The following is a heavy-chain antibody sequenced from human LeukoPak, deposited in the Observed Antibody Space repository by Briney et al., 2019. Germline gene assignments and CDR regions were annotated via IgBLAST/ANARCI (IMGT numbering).Heavy chain of an antibody. CDR1: GYTYASYG. CDR2: ISAYNGNT. J-gene: IGHJ5*02. V-gene: IGHV1-18*01. D-gene: IGHD6-13*01. CDR3: ARDVGAAAGTGTRFDP. Sequence: ASVKVSCKASGYTYASYGISWVRQAPGQGLEWMGWISAYNGNTNYAQKLQGRVTMTTDTSTSTAYMELRSLRSDDTAVYYCARDVGAAAGTGTRFDPWGQGTLVTVSS.